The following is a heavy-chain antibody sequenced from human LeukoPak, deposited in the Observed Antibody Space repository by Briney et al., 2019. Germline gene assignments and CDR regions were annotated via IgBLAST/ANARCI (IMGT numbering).Heavy chain of an antibody. CDR3: TTDLDDQLLDY. Sequence: GGSLRLSCADSGFTFSDAWMSWVRQAPGKGLEWVGRIKSKSDGGTIHYAAPVKDRFTISRDDSKNTVYLQMNSLKTEDTAVYYCTTDLDDQLLDYWGQGSLVTVSS. CDR2: IKSKSDGGTI. CDR1: GFTFSDAW. J-gene: IGHJ4*02. D-gene: IGHD2-2*01. V-gene: IGHV3-15*01.